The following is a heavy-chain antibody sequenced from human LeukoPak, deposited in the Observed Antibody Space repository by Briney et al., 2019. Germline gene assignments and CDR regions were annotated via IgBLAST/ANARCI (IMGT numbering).Heavy chain of an antibody. CDR3: ARGYSYGYNYFDY. J-gene: IGHJ4*02. CDR2: ISSSSSYI. Sequence: GGSLRLSCAASGFTFSSYSMNWVRQAPGKGLEWVSSISSSSSYIYYADSVKGRFTISRDNAKNSLYLQMNSLRAEDAAVYYCARGYSYGYNYFDYWGQGTLVTVSS. D-gene: IGHD5-18*01. V-gene: IGHV3-21*01. CDR1: GFTFSSYS.